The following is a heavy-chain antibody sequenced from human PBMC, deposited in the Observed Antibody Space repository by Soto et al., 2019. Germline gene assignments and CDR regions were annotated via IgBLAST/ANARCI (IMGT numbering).Heavy chain of an antibody. CDR3: ASTYSSSWYWFDP. CDR1: GFSLSNAGLG. J-gene: IGHJ5*02. CDR2: IFSNDEK. D-gene: IGHD6-13*01. Sequence: QVTVKESGPVLVKPTETLTLTCTVSGFSLSNAGLGVSLIRQPPGKALEWLAHIFSNDEKSYSTSLKSRLTISKDTSKSQVVLIMTNMDPVDTATYYCASTYSSSWYWFDPWGQGTLGTVSS. V-gene: IGHV2-26*04.